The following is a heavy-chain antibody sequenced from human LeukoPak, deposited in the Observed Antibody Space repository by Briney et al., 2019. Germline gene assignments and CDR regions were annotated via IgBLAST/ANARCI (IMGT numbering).Heavy chain of an antibody. V-gene: IGHV4-31*03. D-gene: IGHD6-13*01. CDR3: ARDRSSSVDLDY. CDR2: IYYSGST. Sequence: SQTLSLTCTVSGGSISSGGYYWSWIRQHPGKGLEWIGYIYYSGSTYYNPSLKSRVTISVDTSKNQFSLKLSSVTAADTAVYYCARDRSSSVDLDYWGQGTLVTVSS. J-gene: IGHJ4*02. CDR1: GGSISSGGYY.